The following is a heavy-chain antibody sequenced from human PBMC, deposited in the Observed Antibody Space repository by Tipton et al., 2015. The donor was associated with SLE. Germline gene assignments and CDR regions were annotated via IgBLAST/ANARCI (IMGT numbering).Heavy chain of an antibody. CDR2: INVDGAK. D-gene: IGHD3-3*01. CDR3: ARGLIWSWAFDI. Sequence: FLRLSCATSGFTFATYYMSWVRQVPGKGLEWVANINVDGAKSYVDSVKGRFTISRDNAKNSLYLQMNSLRDEDTAVYYCARGLIWSWAFDIWGQGTMVTVSS. V-gene: IGHV3-7*03. J-gene: IGHJ3*02. CDR1: GFTFATYY.